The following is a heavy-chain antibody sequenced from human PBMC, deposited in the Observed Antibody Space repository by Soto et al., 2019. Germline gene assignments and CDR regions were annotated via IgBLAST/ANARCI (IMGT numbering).Heavy chain of an antibody. CDR3: AKDQYDYGDYYFDY. CDR2: ISGSGGST. J-gene: IGHJ4*02. Sequence: GGSLRLSCAASGFTFSSYAMSWVRQAPGKGLEWVSAISGSGGSTYYADSVKGRFTISRDNSKNTLYLQMNSLRAEDTALYYCAKDQYDYGDYYFDYWGQGTLVTVSS. CDR1: GFTFSSYA. D-gene: IGHD4-17*01. V-gene: IGHV3-23*01.